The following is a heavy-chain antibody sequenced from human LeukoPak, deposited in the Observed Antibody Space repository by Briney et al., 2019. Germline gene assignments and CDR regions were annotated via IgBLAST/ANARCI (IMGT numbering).Heavy chain of an antibody. V-gene: IGHV3-9*01. Sequence: PGGSLRLSCAASGFTFDDYAMHWVRQAPGKGLEWVSGISWNSGSIGYADSVKGRFTISRDNAKNSLYLQMNSLRAEDTALYYCAKGSLSSISALDYWGQGTLVTVSS. J-gene: IGHJ4*02. D-gene: IGHD2-21*01. CDR2: ISWNSGSI. CDR1: GFTFDDYA. CDR3: AKGSLSSISALDY.